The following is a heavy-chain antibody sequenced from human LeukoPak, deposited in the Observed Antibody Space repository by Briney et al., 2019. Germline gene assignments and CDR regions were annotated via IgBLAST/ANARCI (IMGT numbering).Heavy chain of an antibody. CDR1: GGSISSYY. CDR3: ARLLPPYSSSVVNWFDP. D-gene: IGHD6-13*01. Sequence: SETLSLTCTVSGGSISSYYWSWIRQPPGKGLEWIGYIYYSGSTDYNPPLKSRVTISVDTSKNQFFLKLSSVTAADTAVYYCARLLPPYSSSVVNWFDPWGQGTLVTVSS. J-gene: IGHJ5*02. CDR2: IYYSGST. V-gene: IGHV4-59*01.